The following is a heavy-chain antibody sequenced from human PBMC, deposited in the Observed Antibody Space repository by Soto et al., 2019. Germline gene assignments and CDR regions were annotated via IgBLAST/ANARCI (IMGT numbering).Heavy chain of an antibody. Sequence: SETLSLTCSVSGDSISSYYWSWIRQPPGKGLEWIGYIYHSVSTYYNPSLKSRVTISVDRSKNQFSLNLSSVTAADTAVYYCARDPGVWGQGTLVTVSS. J-gene: IGHJ4*02. D-gene: IGHD3-10*01. CDR2: IYHSVST. V-gene: IGHV4-59*12. CDR1: GDSISSYY. CDR3: ARDPGV.